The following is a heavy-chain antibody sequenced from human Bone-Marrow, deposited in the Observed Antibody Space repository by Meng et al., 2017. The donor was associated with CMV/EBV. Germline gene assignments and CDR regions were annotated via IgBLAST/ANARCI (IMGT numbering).Heavy chain of an antibody. J-gene: IGHJ4*02. CDR3: AGDLLWSFYSSGWPSTGY. CDR2: ISYDGSNK. V-gene: IGHV3-30-3*01. CDR1: GFTFSSYA. Sequence: GESLKISCAASGFTFSSYAMHWVRQAPGKGLEWVTVISYDGSNKNYADSVKGRFTISRDNTKNTLYLQMNSLRAEDTAVYYCAGDLLWSFYSSGWPSTGYWGQGTLVTVSS. D-gene: IGHD6-19*01.